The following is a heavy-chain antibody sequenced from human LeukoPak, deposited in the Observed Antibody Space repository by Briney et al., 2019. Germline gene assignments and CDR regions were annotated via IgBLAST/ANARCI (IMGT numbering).Heavy chain of an antibody. CDR3: AKAPVTTCSGAYCYPFDY. CDR1: GFTFSDYY. CDR2: ISSSGSTI. J-gene: IGHJ4*02. V-gene: IGHV3-11*01. D-gene: IGHD2-15*01. Sequence: GGSLRLSCAASGFTFSDYYMSWIRQAPGKGLGWVSYISSSGSTIYYADSVKGRFTISRDNAKNSLYLQVNSLRAEDAAVYYCAKAPVTTCSGAYCYPFDYWGQGTLVTVSS.